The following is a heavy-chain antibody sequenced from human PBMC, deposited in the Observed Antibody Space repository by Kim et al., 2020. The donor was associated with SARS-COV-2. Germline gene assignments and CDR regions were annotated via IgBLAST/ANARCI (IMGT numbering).Heavy chain of an antibody. D-gene: IGHD3-10*01. V-gene: IGHV1-46*01. J-gene: IGHJ4*02. CDR2: INPSGGST. Sequence: ASVKVSCKASGYTFTSYYMHWVRQAPGQGLEWMGIINPSGGSTSYAQKFQGRVTMTRDTSTSTVYMELSSLRSEDTAVYYCARDLSDYYGSGSYWDYWGQGTLVTVSS. CDR1: GYTFTSYY. CDR3: ARDLSDYYGSGSYWDY.